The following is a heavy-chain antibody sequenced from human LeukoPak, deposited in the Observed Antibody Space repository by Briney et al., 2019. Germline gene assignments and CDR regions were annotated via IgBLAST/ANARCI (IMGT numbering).Heavy chain of an antibody. D-gene: IGHD6-13*01. Sequence: GASVKVSCKASGYTFTGYYMHWVRQAPGQGLEWMGWINPNSGGTNYAQKFQGRVTMTRDTSISTAYMELSRLRSDDTAVYYCARDPSSSWYYYYYYMDVWGQGTMVTVSS. CDR2: INPNSGGT. CDR1: GYTFTGYY. V-gene: IGHV1-2*02. J-gene: IGHJ6*03. CDR3: ARDPSSSWYYYYYYMDV.